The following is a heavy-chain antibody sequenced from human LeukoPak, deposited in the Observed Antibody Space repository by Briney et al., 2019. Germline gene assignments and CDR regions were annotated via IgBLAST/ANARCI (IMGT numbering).Heavy chain of an antibody. CDR1: GFTFSSYA. CDR3: AKDLEAGARSGSSNWFDP. J-gene: IGHJ5*02. Sequence: GGSLRLSCAASGFTFSSYAMHWVRQAPGKGLEWVAVISYDGSNKYYADSVKGRFTISRDNSKNTLYLQMNSLRAEDTAVYYCAKDLEAGARSGSSNWFDPWGQGTLVTVSS. D-gene: IGHD3-10*01. CDR2: ISYDGSNK. V-gene: IGHV3-30-3*01.